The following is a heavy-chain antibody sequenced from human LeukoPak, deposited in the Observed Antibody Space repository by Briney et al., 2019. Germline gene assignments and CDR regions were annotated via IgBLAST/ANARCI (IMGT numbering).Heavy chain of an antibody. CDR1: GFTFSSYA. D-gene: IGHD3-9*01. CDR2: ISYDGSNE. J-gene: IGHJ6*03. V-gene: IGHV3-30-3*01. Sequence: GRSLRLSCAASGFTFSSYAMHWVRQAPGKGLEWVAVISYDGSNEYYADSVKGRFTTSRDNSKNTLYLQMNSLRGEDTAVYYCARADINYHYMDVWGKGTTVTVSS. CDR3: ARADINYHYMDV.